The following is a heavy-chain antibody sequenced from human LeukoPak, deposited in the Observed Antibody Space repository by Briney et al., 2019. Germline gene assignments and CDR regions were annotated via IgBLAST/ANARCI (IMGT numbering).Heavy chain of an antibody. CDR3: AKSGTTSSWSPRVKNYFDY. CDR2: ISYDGSNK. D-gene: IGHD6-13*01. CDR1: GFTFSNYG. J-gene: IGHJ4*02. V-gene: IGHV3-30*18. Sequence: GRSLRLSCAASGFTFSNYGMNWVRQAPGKGLEWVAVISYDGSNKHYADSVRGRFTISRDNSRYTLYLQMDSLRAEDTAVYYCAKSGTTSSWSPRVKNYFDYWGQGTLVTVSS.